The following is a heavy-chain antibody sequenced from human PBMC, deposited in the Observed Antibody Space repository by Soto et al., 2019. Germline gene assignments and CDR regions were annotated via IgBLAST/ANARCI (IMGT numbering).Heavy chain of an antibody. CDR3: AKDRRDYYDSSGYLIKGVFDY. CDR2: ISGSGGST. CDR1: GFTFSSYA. D-gene: IGHD3-22*01. Sequence: SLRLSCAASGFTFSSYAMSWVRQAPGKGLEWVSAISGSGGSTYYADSVKGRFTISRDNSKNTLYLQMNSLRAEDTAVYYCAKDRRDYYDSSGYLIKGVFDYWGQGTLVTVSS. V-gene: IGHV3-23*01. J-gene: IGHJ4*02.